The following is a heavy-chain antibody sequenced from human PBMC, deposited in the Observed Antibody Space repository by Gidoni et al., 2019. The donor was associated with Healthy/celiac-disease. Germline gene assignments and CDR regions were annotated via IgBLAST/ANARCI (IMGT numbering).Heavy chain of an antibody. CDR2: ISVSGGST. J-gene: IGHJ4*02. CDR3: AKPLDDPYYDFWSGYCPFDY. Sequence: EVQLVESGGGLVQPGGSLRLSCAASGFNFSSYAMSWVRQAPGKGLEWVSAISVSGGSTYYADSVKGRFTISRDNSKNTLYLQMNSLRAEDTAVYYCAKPLDDPYYDFWSGYCPFDYWGQGTLVTVSS. D-gene: IGHD3-3*01. CDR1: GFNFSSYA. V-gene: IGHV3-23*04.